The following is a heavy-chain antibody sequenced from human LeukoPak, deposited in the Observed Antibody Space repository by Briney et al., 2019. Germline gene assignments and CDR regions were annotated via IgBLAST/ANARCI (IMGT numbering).Heavy chain of an antibody. CDR1: GYTFTSYY. V-gene: IGHV1-46*01. CDR2: INPSGGST. J-gene: IGHJ4*02. CDR3: ARDSPQTPLFDY. Sequence: GASVKFSCKASGYTFTSYYLHWVRQAPGQGLEWMGIINPSGGSTSYAQKFQGRVTMTRDMSTSTVYMELSSLRSEDTAVYYCARDSPQTPLFDYWGQGTLVTVSS.